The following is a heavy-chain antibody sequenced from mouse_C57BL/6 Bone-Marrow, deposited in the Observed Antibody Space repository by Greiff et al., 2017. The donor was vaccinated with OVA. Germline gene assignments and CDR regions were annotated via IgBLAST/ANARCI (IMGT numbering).Heavy chain of an antibody. J-gene: IGHJ3*01. CDR2: ISYDGSN. CDR3: ARDRRDPFAY. D-gene: IGHD3-3*01. CDR1: GYSITSGYY. Sequence: EVQLVESGPGLVKPSQSLSLTCSVTGYSITSGYYWNWIRQFPGNKLEWMGDISYDGSNNYNPTLKNRISITRDTSKNQLFLKLNSVTTEDTATYDFARDRRDPFAYWGQGTLVTVSA. V-gene: IGHV3-6*01.